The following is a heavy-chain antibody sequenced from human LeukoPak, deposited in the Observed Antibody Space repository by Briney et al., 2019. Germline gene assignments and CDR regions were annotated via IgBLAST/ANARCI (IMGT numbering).Heavy chain of an antibody. CDR1: GGSFTFTSHA. V-gene: IGHV1-69*13. J-gene: IGHJ3*02. Sequence: SVKVSCKASGGSFTFTSHAISWVRQAPGQGLEWVGGLIPIYGSANHAQKFQGRVTITSDESTRTVYMELSSLRPEDSAVYYCAGFFYDNSGDAFDIWGQGTMVTVSS. D-gene: IGHD3-22*01. CDR3: AGFFYDNSGDAFDI. CDR2: LIPIYGSA.